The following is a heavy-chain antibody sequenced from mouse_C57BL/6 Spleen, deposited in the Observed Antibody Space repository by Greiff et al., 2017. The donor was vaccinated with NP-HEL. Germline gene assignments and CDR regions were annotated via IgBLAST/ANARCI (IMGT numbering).Heavy chain of an antibody. CDR1: GFTFSSYT. CDR3: ARHRGYDYDGFAY. D-gene: IGHD2-4*01. Sequence: EVQLVESGGGLVKPGGSLKLSCAASGFTFSSYTMSWVRQTPEKRLEWVATISGGGGNTYYPDSVKGRFTISRDNAKNTLYLQMSSLRSEDTALYYCARHRGYDYDGFAYWGQGTLVTVSA. V-gene: IGHV5-9*01. CDR2: ISGGGGNT. J-gene: IGHJ3*01.